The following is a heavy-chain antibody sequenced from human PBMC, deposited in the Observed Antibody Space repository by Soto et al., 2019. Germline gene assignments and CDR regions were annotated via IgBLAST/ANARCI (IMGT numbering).Heavy chain of an antibody. J-gene: IGHJ6*02. CDR1: GYDFTAYD. Sequence: ASVKVSCKASGYDFTAYDIDWVRQASGQGLEWMGWMNPINGATGSARRFQGRVSMTRNTATATAYLELTSLRSDDSAVYFCGRGPSPRAPAGGTPYYYAMDVWGQGTTVTVSS. CDR3: GRGPSPRAPAGGTPYYYAMDV. V-gene: IGHV1-8*02. D-gene: IGHD2-2*01. CDR2: MNPINGAT.